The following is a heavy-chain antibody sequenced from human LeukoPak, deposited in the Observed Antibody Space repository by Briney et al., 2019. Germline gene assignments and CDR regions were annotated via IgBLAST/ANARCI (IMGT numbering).Heavy chain of an antibody. V-gene: IGHV3-53*01. J-gene: IGHJ3*02. CDR3: ARGGEMNDYVWGSYRSIPKGAFDI. Sequence: GGSLRLSCAASGFTFSSYAMSWVRQAPGKGLEWVSVIYSGGSTYYADSVKGRFTISRDNSKNTLYLQMNSLRAEDTAVYYCARGGEMNDYVWGSYRSIPKGAFDIWGQGTMVTVSS. CDR2: IYSGGST. D-gene: IGHD3-16*02. CDR1: GFTFSSYA.